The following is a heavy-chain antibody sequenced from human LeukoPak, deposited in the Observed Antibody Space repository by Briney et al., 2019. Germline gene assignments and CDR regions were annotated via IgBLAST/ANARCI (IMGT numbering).Heavy chain of an antibody. CDR3: ARVGIVVVPADAVDI. Sequence: GGSLRLSCAASGFTFSSYSMNWVRQAPGKGLEWVSYISSSSSTIYYADSVKGRFTISRDNAKNSLYLQMNSLRAEDMAVYYCARVGIVVVPADAVDIWGQGTMVTVSS. CDR1: GFTFSSYS. CDR2: ISSSSSTI. D-gene: IGHD2-2*01. V-gene: IGHV3-48*01. J-gene: IGHJ3*02.